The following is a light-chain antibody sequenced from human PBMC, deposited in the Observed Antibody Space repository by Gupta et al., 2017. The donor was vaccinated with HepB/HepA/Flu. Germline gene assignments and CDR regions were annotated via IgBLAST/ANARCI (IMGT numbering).Light chain of an antibody. CDR3: QQYGYSPTWT. CDR1: QSVATS. J-gene: IGKJ1*01. Sequence: EVVLTPSPGTLSLSPGQRATLSCRASQSVATSVAWYQQRPGQAPRLLIYGASTRNTGIPDRFSGSGSGTDFTLTIGALEPEDCGVYYCQQYGYSPTWTFGQGTKVEIQ. CDR2: GAS. V-gene: IGKV3-20*01.